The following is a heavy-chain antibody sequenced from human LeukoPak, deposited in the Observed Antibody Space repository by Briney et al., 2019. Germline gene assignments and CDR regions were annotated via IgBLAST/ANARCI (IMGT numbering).Heavy chain of an antibody. J-gene: IGHJ6*03. D-gene: IGHD3-16*01. Sequence: PGRSLRLSCAASGFTFSNYAMHWVRQAPGKGLEWVSGIIDSGDITYYANSVKGRFTISRDNSKNTLYLQMNSLRAEDTAVYYCAKLGGQEVYNYYVGVWGKGTTVAVSS. CDR2: IIDSGDIT. V-gene: IGHV3-23*01. CDR1: GFTFSNYA. CDR3: AKLGGQEVYNYYVGV.